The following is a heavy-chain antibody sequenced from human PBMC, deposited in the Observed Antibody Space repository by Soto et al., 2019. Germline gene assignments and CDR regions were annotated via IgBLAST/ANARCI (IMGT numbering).Heavy chain of an antibody. CDR2: IYYSGST. CDR3: ARGIAAAYFDD. D-gene: IGHD6-13*01. V-gene: IGHV4-59*08. Sequence: SETLSLTCTVSGGSISSYYWSWIRQPPGKGLEWIGYIYYSGSTNYNPSLKSRVTISVDTSKNQFSLKLSSVTAADTAVYYCARGIAAAYFDDWGQGTLVTVSS. J-gene: IGHJ4*02. CDR1: GGSISSYY.